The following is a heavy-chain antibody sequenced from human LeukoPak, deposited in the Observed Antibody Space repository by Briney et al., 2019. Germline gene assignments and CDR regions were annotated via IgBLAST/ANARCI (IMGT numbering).Heavy chain of an antibody. D-gene: IGHD5-18*01. V-gene: IGHV1-2*02. J-gene: IGHJ4*02. Sequence: ASVKVSCKASGYTFTGYYIHWVRQAPGQGLEWMGWINPNSGATNFAQKFQGRFTMTRDTSISTAYMDLSRLRSDDTAVYYCAKSRELDTAMSFFDNWGQGTLVTVSS. CDR3: AKSRELDTAMSFFDN. CDR2: INPNSGAT. CDR1: GYTFTGYY.